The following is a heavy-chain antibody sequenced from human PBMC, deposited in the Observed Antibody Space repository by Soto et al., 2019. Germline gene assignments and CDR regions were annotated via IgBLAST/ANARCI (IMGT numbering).Heavy chain of an antibody. CDR3: TRGHGFNGVSFDY. Sequence: ASVKVSCKTSGGTFSSYSVSWVRQAPGQGLEWMGGIIPTFGIPTYAQKFQVRVTISADESTSTASMELSGLRSEDTASYYCTRGHGFNGVSFDYWGQGTLVTVSS. CDR2: IIPTFGIP. V-gene: IGHV1-69*13. D-gene: IGHD2-8*01. CDR1: GGTFSSYS. J-gene: IGHJ4*02.